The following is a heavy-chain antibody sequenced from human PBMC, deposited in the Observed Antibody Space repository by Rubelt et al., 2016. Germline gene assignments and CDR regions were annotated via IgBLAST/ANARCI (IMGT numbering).Heavy chain of an antibody. CDR3: ARHESAGSSWPFDD. D-gene: IGHD6-13*01. V-gene: IGHV4-59*08. CDR1: GGSISSNY. CDR2: IYYTGSA. Sequence: QLHLQESGPGLVKPSETLSLTCTVSGGSISSNYWSWIRQPPGKGLEWIGYIYYTGSANYNPSLTSRVTTSVDTSKNQFSLKLTSVTAPDTAVYYCARHESAGSSWPFDDWGQGTQVTVSS. J-gene: IGHJ4*02.